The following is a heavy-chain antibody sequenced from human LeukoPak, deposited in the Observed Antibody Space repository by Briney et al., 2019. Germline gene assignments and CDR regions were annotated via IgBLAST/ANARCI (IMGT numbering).Heavy chain of an antibody. V-gene: IGHV4-39*07. J-gene: IGHJ4*02. CDR3: ASEYQLLYFDY. CDR2: IYYSGST. D-gene: IGHD2-2*01. CDR1: GGSISSSSYD. Sequence: ETLSLTCTVSGGSISSSSYDWGWIRQPPGKGLEWIGSIYYSGSTYYNPSLKSRVTISVDTSKNQFSLKLSSVTAADTAVYYCASEYQLLYFDYWGQGTLVTVSS.